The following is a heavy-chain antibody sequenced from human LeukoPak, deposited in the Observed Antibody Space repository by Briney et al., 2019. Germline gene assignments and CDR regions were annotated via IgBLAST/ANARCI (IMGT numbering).Heavy chain of an antibody. V-gene: IGHV4-59*01. J-gene: IGHJ4*02. CDR3: ARQQYYDFWSGYRGFDY. D-gene: IGHD3-3*01. CDR1: GGSISSYY. CDR2: IYHSGST. Sequence: SETLSLTCTVSGGSISSYYWSWIRQPPGKGLEWIGYIYHSGSTNYNPSLKSRVTISVDTSKNQFSLKLSSVTAADTAVYYCARQQYYDFWSGYRGFDYWGQGTLVTVSS.